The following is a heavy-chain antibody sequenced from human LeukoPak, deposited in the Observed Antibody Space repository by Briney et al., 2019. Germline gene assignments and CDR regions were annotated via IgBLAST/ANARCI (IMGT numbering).Heavy chain of an antibody. V-gene: IGHV3-23*01. CDR3: ALGGPGSGWYYFDY. CDR1: GFTFSSYA. CDR2: ISGSGGST. D-gene: IGHD6-19*01. J-gene: IGHJ4*02. Sequence: GGSLRLSCAASGFTFSSYAMSWVRQAPGKGLEWVSAISGSGGSTYYADSVKGRFTISRDNSKNTLYLQLNSLRAEDTAVYYCALGGPGSGWYYFDYWGQGTLVTVSS.